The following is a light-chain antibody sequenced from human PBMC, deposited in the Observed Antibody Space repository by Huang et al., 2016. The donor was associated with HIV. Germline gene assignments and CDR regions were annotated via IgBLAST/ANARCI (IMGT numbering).Light chain of an antibody. V-gene: IGKV4-1*01. CDR3: QQYYSTRT. Sequence: DIVMTQSPDSLAVSLGERATINCKSSQSVLYHSNNKNYLAWSQQKPGQPPKLLIYWASTRESGVPDRFSGSGSGTDFTLTISSLQAEDVAVYYCQQYYSTRTFGQGTKVEIK. CDR2: WAS. J-gene: IGKJ1*01. CDR1: QSVLYHSNNKNY.